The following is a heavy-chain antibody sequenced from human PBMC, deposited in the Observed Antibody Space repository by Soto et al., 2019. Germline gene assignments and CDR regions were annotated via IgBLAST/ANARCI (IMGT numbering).Heavy chain of an antibody. Sequence: PSETLSLTCAVSGDSISSGDYSWNWIRQPPGKGLEWIGHVYQSGSTYYNPSLKSRVTISLDRSKNHFSLKLSSVTAADTAMYYCARGRLPHSTFLRLDPWGQGSLVTVSS. CDR3: ARGRLPHSTFLRLDP. D-gene: IGHD2-2*01. V-gene: IGHV4-30-2*01. CDR2: VYQSGST. J-gene: IGHJ5*02. CDR1: GDSISSGDYS.